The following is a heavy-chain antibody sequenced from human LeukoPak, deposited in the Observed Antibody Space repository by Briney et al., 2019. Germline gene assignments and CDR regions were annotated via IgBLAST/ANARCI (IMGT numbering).Heavy chain of an antibody. CDR1: GGTFSSYA. D-gene: IGHD6-6*01. V-gene: IGHV1-69*13. CDR2: IIPIFGTA. Sequence: ASVKVSCKASGGTFSSYAISGVRQVPGQGLEWMGGIIPIFGTANYAQKFQGRVTITADESTSTAYMELSSLRSEDTAVYYCASSSADHYYYYYGMDVWGKGTTVTVSS. CDR3: ASSSADHYYYYYGMDV. J-gene: IGHJ6*04.